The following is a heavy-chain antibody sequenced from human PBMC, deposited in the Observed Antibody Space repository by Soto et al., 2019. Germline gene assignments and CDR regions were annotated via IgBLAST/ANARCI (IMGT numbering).Heavy chain of an antibody. CDR2: IFYTGRT. J-gene: IGHJ4*02. V-gene: IGHV4-39*01. Sequence: PSETLSLTCTVSDGSLSTSSYYWGWIRQSPGKGLEWIGTIFYTGRTYYNPSLESRVTLSVDTSKNQFSLHLTSVTAADTAVYYCTRQHPHHYDSSGYFDYWGQGTLVNVSS. CDR1: DGSLSTSSYY. CDR3: TRQHPHHYDSSGYFDY. D-gene: IGHD3-22*01.